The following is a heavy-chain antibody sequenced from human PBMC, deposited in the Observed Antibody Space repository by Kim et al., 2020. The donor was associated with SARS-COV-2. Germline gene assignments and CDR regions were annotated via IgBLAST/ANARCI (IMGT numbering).Heavy chain of an antibody. V-gene: IGHV4-34*01. Sequence: SETLSLTCAVYGGSFSGYYWSWIRQPPGKGLEWIGEINHSGSTNYNPSLKSRVTISVDTSKNQFSLKLSSVTAADTAVYYCARARGAYYDFWSGYRIIGTYFDYWGQGTLVTVSS. CDR1: GGSFSGYY. CDR3: ARARGAYYDFWSGYRIIGTYFDY. D-gene: IGHD3-3*01. J-gene: IGHJ4*02. CDR2: INHSGST.